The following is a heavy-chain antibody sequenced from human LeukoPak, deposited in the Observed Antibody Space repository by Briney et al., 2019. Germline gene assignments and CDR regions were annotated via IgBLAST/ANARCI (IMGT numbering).Heavy chain of an antibody. CDR3: AKDASENYDFWSGRSNWFDP. D-gene: IGHD3-3*01. J-gene: IGHJ5*02. V-gene: IGHV3-23*01. CDR2: ISGSGGST. CDR1: GFTFSSYA. Sequence: GGPLRLSCAASGFTFSSYAMSWVRQAPGKGLEWVSAISGSGGSTYYADSVKGRFTISRDNSKNTLYLQMNSLRAEDTAVYYCAKDASENYDFWSGRSNWFDPWGQGTLVTVSS.